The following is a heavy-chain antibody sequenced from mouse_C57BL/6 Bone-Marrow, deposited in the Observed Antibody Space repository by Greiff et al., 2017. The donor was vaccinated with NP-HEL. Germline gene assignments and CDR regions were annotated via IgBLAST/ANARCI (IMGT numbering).Heavy chain of an antibody. V-gene: IGHV1-64*01. CDR2: IHPNSGST. CDR1: GYTFTSYW. J-gene: IGHJ3*01. D-gene: IGHD1-1*02. CDR3: ARSGWEGWFAY. Sequence: QVQLQQPGAELVKPGASVKLSCKASGYTFTSYWMHWVKQRPGQGLEWIGMIHPNSGSTNYNEKFKSKATLTVDKSSSTAYMQLSSLTSEDSAVYYCARSGWEGWFAYWGQGTLVTVSA.